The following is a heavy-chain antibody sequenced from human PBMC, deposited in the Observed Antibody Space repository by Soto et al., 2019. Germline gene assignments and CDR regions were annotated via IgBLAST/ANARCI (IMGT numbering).Heavy chain of an antibody. CDR1: GFTFTNAW. J-gene: IGHJ6*02. CDR3: AKDRGYCTNGVCYTGYYYYYGMDV. V-gene: IGHV3-15*07. Sequence: GGSLRLSCAASGFTFTNAWINWVRQAPGKGLEWVGRIKSKTDGGTTDYAEPVKGRFAISRDDSNNMVYLQMNSLRAEDTAVYYCAKDRGYCTNGVCYTGYYYYYGMDVWGQGTTVTVSS. CDR2: IKSKTDGGTT. D-gene: IGHD2-8*01.